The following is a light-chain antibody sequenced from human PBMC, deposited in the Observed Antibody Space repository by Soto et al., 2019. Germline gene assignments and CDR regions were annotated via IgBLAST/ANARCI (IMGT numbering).Light chain of an antibody. J-gene: IGLJ1*01. CDR1: SSDVGDYNY. CDR3: CSYAGSYTLV. V-gene: IGLV2-11*01. Sequence: QSALTQPRSVSGSPGQSVTISCTGTSSDVGDYNYVSWYQQHPGKAPKHMIYDVRKRPSGVPDRFSGSKSGNTASLTISGLQAEDEADYYCCSYAGSYTLVFGTGTKVTVL. CDR2: DVR.